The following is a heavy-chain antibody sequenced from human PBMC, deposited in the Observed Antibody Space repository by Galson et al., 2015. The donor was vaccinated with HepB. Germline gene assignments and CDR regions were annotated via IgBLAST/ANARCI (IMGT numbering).Heavy chain of an antibody. Sequence: LTCTVPGGSISSSSYYWGWIRQPPGKGLEWIGSIYYSGSTYYNPSLKSRVTISVDTSKNQFSLKLSSVTAADTAVYYCARLEGDDSSGYYGVWGQGTLVTVSS. CDR3: ARLEGDDSSGYYGV. D-gene: IGHD3-22*01. CDR2: IYYSGST. J-gene: IGHJ4*02. V-gene: IGHV4-39*01. CDR1: GGSISSSSYY.